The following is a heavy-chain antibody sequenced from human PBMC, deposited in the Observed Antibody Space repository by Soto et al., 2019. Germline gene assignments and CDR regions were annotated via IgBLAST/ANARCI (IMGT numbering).Heavy chain of an antibody. D-gene: IGHD3-9*01. Sequence: GGSLRLSCAASGFTFSSYGMHWVRQAPGKGLEWVAVIWYDGSNKYYADSVKGRFTISRDNSKNTLYLQMNSLRAEDTAVYYCARAGYYDILTGYYGPSEYFQHWGQGTLVTVSS. V-gene: IGHV3-33*01. CDR1: GFTFSSYG. J-gene: IGHJ1*01. CDR2: IWYDGSNK. CDR3: ARAGYYDILTGYYGPSEYFQH.